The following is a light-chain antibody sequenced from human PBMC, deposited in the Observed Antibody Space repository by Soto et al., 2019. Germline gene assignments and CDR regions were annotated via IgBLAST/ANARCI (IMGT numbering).Light chain of an antibody. CDR3: QHYDSLRWT. Sequence: EIVLTQSPGTLSLSPGERATLSCRASQSGSGTYLTWYQHKPGQAPRLLIYEASRRATGIPDRFSGSGSGTDFILTTSRLEPEDFAVYYCQHYDSLRWTFGLGTKVEIK. V-gene: IGKV3-20*01. J-gene: IGKJ1*01. CDR2: EAS. CDR1: QSGSGTY.